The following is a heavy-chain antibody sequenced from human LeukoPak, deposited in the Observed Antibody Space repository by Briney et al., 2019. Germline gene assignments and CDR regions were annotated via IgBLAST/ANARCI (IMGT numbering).Heavy chain of an antibody. CDR1: GYSISSGYY. CDR3: ARDGGELPKYYFDY. Sequence: PSETLSLTCTVSGYSISSGYYWGWIRQPPGKGLEWIGSIYHSGSTYYNPSLKSRVTISVDTSKNQFSLKLSSVTAADTAVYYCARDGGELPKYYFDYWGQGTLVTVSS. CDR2: IYHSGST. J-gene: IGHJ4*02. D-gene: IGHD1-26*01. V-gene: IGHV4-38-2*02.